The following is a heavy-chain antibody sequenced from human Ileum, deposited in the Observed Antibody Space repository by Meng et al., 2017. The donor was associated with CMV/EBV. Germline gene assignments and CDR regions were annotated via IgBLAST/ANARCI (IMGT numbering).Heavy chain of an antibody. CDR3: AKDQLGFGDLYYFDY. Sequence: GGSLRPSCAASGFTFSSYGMHWVRQAPGKGLEWVAVIWYDGSNKYSADSVKGRFTISRDNSKNTLYLQMNSLRAEDTAVYYCAKDQLGFGDLYYFDYWGQGTLVTVSS. CDR2: IWYDGSNK. D-gene: IGHD3-10*01. J-gene: IGHJ4*02. V-gene: IGHV3-33*06. CDR1: GFTFSSYG.